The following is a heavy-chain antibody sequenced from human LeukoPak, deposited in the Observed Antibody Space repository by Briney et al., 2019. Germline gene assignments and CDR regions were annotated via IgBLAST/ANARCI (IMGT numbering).Heavy chain of an antibody. CDR1: GGSISNYY. D-gene: IGHD6-13*01. J-gene: IGHJ6*03. CDR3: ARIKLVRPYYYYYMDV. Sequence: SETLSLTCTVSGGSISNYYWGWIRQAPGKGLEWIGSIYYSGNTYYNSSLKSRVTISLDTSKNQFSLKLSSVTAADTAVYYCARIKLVRPYYYYYMDVWGKGTTVTVSS. CDR2: IYYSGNT. V-gene: IGHV4-39*07.